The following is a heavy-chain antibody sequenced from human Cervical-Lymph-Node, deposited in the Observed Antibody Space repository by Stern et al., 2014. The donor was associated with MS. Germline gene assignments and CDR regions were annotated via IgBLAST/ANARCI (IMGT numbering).Heavy chain of an antibody. CDR2: IYHLGST. V-gene: IGHV4-4*02. Sequence: VQLEESGPGLVKPSGTLSLTCAVSGDSITSNNWWSWVRQSPGKGLEWIGEIYHLGSTNYSPSLQSRVTISADKSKNQFSLRLDSVTAADTALYYCARQHCTTINCXXXXFXYWGXXXLVTVSS. CDR3: ARQHCTTINCXXXXFXY. J-gene: IGHJ4*01. CDR1: GDSITSNNW. D-gene: IGHD2/OR15-2a*01.